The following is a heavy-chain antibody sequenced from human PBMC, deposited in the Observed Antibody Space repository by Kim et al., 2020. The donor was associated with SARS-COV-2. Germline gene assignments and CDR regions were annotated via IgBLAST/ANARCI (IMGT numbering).Heavy chain of an antibody. D-gene: IGHD6-13*01. Sequence: SVQGRFPISRDNSKNTLYLQMNSLRAEYTAVYYCARDQSRKYSSSCLSYWGEGSLVTVSS. V-gene: IGHV3-30*01. J-gene: IGHJ4*02. CDR3: ARDQSRKYSSSCLSY.